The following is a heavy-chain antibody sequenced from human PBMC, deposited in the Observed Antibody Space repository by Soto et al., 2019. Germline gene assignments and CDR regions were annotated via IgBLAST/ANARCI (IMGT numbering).Heavy chain of an antibody. V-gene: IGHV1-69*01. Sequence: QVQLVQSGAEVKKPGSSVKVSCKASGGTFSSYSINWVRQAPGQGLEWMGETIPIFGTANYAQKFQGRVTITADESTSTAYMELSSVRSEDTAVYYCARAGGRHSGGIDYWGQGTLVTVSS. CDR2: TIPIFGTA. D-gene: IGHD1-26*01. CDR1: GGTFSSYS. J-gene: IGHJ4*02. CDR3: ARAGGRHSGGIDY.